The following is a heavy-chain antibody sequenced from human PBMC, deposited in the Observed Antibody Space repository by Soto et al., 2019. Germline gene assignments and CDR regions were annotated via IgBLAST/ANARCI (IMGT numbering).Heavy chain of an antibody. J-gene: IGHJ6*03. V-gene: IGHV3-9*01. CDR1: GFTFDDYA. CDR2: ISWNSGSI. CDR3: AKCSSSSWSPPYYYYYMDV. D-gene: IGHD6-13*01. Sequence: GGSLRLSCAASGFTFDDYAMHWVRQAPGKGLEWVSGISWNSGSIGYADSVKGRFTISRDNAKNSLYLQMNSLRAEDTALYYCAKCSSSSWSPPYYYYYMDVWGKGTTVTVSS.